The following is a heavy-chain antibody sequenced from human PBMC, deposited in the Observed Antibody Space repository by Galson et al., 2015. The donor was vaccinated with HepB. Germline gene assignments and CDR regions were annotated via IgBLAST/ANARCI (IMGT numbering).Heavy chain of an antibody. CDR3: ARTSGYCSSTSCYPAALPHWYFDL. Sequence: SLRLSCAASGFTFSSYAMHWVRQAPGKGLEWVAVISYDGSNKYYADSVKGRFTISRDNSKNTLYLQMNSLRAEDTAVYYCARTSGYCSSTSCYPAALPHWYFDLWGRGTLVTVSS. J-gene: IGHJ2*01. CDR1: GFTFSSYA. V-gene: IGHV3-30-3*01. D-gene: IGHD2-2*01. CDR2: ISYDGSNK.